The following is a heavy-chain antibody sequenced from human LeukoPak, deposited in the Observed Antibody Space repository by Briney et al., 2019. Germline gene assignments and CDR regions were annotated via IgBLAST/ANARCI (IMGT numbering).Heavy chain of an antibody. CDR2: IYYSGST. J-gene: IGHJ3*02. CDR3: ARHTPNRGGDAFDI. V-gene: IGHV4-59*08. Sequence: SETLSLTCTVSGGSMNNYYWIWIRQPPGKGLEWIGYIYYSGSTTYNPSLTSRVTMSVDTSKTQFSLQLSSVTAADTAVYYCARHTPNRGGDAFDIWGQGTMVTVSS. CDR1: GGSMNNYY. D-gene: IGHD7-27*01.